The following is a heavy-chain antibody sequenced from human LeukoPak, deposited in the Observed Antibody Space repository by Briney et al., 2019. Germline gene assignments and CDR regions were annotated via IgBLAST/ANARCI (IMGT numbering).Heavy chain of an antibody. D-gene: IGHD1-1*01. CDR3: TSTLGY. CDR1: GLTFSNAW. CDR2: IKTKTDGGAT. Sequence: GGSLRLSCAASGLTFSNAWMTWVRQAPGKGLEWVGRIKTKTDGGATDYAAPVKGRVTISRDDSKNTLYLQMNSLKSEDTAVYYCTSTLGYWGQGTLVTVSS. V-gene: IGHV3-15*01. J-gene: IGHJ4*02.